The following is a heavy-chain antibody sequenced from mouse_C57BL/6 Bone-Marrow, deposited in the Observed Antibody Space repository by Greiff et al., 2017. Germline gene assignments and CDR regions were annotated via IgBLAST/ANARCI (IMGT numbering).Heavy chain of an antibody. CDR2: IDPSDSYT. V-gene: IGHV1-69*01. D-gene: IGHD2-2*01. J-gene: IGHJ2*01. CDR1: GYTFTSYW. Sequence: QVQLQQPGAELVMPGASVKLSCKASGYTFTSYWMPWVKQRPGQGLEWIGEIDPSDSYTNYDQKFKGKFTLSVDKSSSTSYMQLSSLTSEDSAVYYGAREAHYGYGPFDYWGQGTTLTVSS. CDR3: AREAHYGYGPFDY.